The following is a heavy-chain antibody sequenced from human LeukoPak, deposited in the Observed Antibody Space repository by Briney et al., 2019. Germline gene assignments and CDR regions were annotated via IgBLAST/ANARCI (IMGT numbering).Heavy chain of an antibody. V-gene: IGHV3-33*01. J-gene: IGHJ4*02. Sequence: GRSLRLSCAASGFTFSSYGMYWVRQAPGKGLEWVALIWYDGNNKYYADSVKGRFTISRDNSKNTLYLQLNSLRAEDTAVYYCARQHCSGGDCYFFDWGQGTLVTVSS. CDR2: IWYDGNNK. CDR3: ARQHCSGGDCYFFD. D-gene: IGHD2-15*01. CDR1: GFTFSSYG.